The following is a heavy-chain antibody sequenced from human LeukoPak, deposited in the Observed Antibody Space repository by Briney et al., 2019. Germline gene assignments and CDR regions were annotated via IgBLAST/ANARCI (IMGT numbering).Heavy chain of an antibody. CDR3: ARAPRSGYYSIDAFDI. D-gene: IGHD3-22*01. Sequence: PSETLSLTCTVSGGSISSGGYYWSWIRQHPGKGLEWIGYIYYSGSTYYNPSLKSRVTISVDTSKNQFSLKLSSVTAADTAVYYCARAPRSGYYSIDAFDIWGQGTMVTVSS. CDR1: GGSISSGGYY. CDR2: IYYSGST. V-gene: IGHV4-31*03. J-gene: IGHJ3*02.